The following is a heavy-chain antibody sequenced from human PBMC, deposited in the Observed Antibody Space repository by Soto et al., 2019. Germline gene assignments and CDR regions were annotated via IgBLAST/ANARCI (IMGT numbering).Heavy chain of an antibody. J-gene: IGHJ6*02. V-gene: IGHV3-30-3*01. CDR2: ISFDGSIK. CDR1: GFIFSNYA. CDR3: ARDGVAVAGEYYRYGMDV. Sequence: QVQLVESGGGVVQPGRSLRLSCAASGFIFSNYAMHWVRQAPGKGLEWVAVISFDGSIKYHADSVKGRFTMSRDNSKNTLYLQMNSLRAEDTAVYYCARDGVAVAGEYYRYGMDVWGQGTTVTVSS. D-gene: IGHD6-19*01.